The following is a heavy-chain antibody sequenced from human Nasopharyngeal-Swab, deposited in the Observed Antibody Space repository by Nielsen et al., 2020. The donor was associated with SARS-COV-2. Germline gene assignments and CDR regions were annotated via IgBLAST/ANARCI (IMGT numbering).Heavy chain of an antibody. J-gene: IGHJ4*02. V-gene: IGHV3-11*01. Sequence: GGSLRLSCAASGFTFSDYYMSWIRQAPGKGLEWVSYISSSGSTIYYADSVKGRFTTSRDNAKNSLYLQMNSLRAEDTAVYYCARDKGRCSSTSCYVDYWGQGTLVTVSS. CDR1: GFTFSDYY. D-gene: IGHD2-2*01. CDR3: ARDKGRCSSTSCYVDY. CDR2: ISSSGSTI.